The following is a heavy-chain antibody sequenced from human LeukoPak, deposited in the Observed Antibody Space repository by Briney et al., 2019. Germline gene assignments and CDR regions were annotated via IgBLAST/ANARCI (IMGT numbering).Heavy chain of an antibody. Sequence: SVKVSCKAAGGTFSSYAISWVRQAPGQGLEWMGGIIPIFGTAKYAQKFQGRVTITADESTSTAYMELSSLRSEDTAVYYCARLGRDGYKAGVYWGQGTLVTVSS. CDR3: ARLGRDGYKAGVY. CDR2: IIPIFGTA. CDR1: GGTFSSYA. V-gene: IGHV1-69*13. D-gene: IGHD5-24*01. J-gene: IGHJ4*02.